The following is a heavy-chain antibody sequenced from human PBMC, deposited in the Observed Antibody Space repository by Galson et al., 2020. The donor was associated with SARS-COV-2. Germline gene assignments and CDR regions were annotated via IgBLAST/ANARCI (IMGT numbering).Heavy chain of an antibody. D-gene: IGHD7-27*01. J-gene: IGHJ4*02. CDR1: GFTFRTYW. Sequence: TGGSLRLSCAASGFTFRTYWMHWVRQAPGKGLVWVSRISPDGDRTKYGDSVKGRFTVSRDNAKNTLYLQMNSLRAEDTAVYYCAREVNWGGYCWGRGTLVTVSS. V-gene: IGHV3-74*03. CDR2: ISPDGDRT. CDR3: AREVNWGGYC.